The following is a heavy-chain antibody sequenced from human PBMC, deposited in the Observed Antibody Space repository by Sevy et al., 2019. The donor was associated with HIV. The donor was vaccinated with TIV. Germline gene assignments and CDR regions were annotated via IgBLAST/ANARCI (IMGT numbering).Heavy chain of an antibody. D-gene: IGHD2-15*01. J-gene: IGHJ4*02. Sequence: ASVKVSCKASGVTFSSYAFTWVRQAPGQGLEWMGWIIPIFGTTNYAQNFQGRVTLTADESTSTAYMELSSLRFEDTAVYYCARGRVGHCIGGSCPWYFHYWGQGTLVTVSS. CDR3: ARGRVGHCIGGSCPWYFHY. CDR1: GVTFSSYA. V-gene: IGHV1-69*13. CDR2: IIPIFGTT.